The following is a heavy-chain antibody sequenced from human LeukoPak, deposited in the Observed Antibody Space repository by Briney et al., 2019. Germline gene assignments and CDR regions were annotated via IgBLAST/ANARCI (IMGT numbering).Heavy chain of an antibody. D-gene: IGHD1-20*01. V-gene: IGHV4-39*01. J-gene: IGHJ6*02. CDR2: IYYSGST. Sequence: SETLSLTCTVSGGSISSSSYYWGWIRQPPGKGLEWIGSIYYSGSTYYNPSLKSRVTISVDTSKNQFSLKLSSVTAADTAVYYCARHYNWNDGMDVWGQGTTVTVSS. CDR1: GGSISSSSYY. CDR3: ARHYNWNDGMDV.